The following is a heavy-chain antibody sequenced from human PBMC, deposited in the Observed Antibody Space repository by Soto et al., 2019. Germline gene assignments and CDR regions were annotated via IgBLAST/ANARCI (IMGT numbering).Heavy chain of an antibody. V-gene: IGHV4-34*01. CDR1: GGSFSGYY. J-gene: IGHJ4*02. Sequence: SETLSLTCAVYGGSFSGYYWSWIRQPPGKGLEWIGEINHSGSTNYNPSLKSRVTISVDTSKNQFSLKLSSVTAADTAVYYCASLVNDYIWGSYAPYYFDYWGQGTLVTVSS. CDR3: ASLVNDYIWGSYAPYYFDY. CDR2: INHSGST. D-gene: IGHD3-16*01.